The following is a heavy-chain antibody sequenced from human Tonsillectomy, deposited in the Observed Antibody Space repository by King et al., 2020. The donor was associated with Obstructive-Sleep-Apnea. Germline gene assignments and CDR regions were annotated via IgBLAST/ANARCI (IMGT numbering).Heavy chain of an antibody. Sequence: VQLQESGPGLVKPSQTLSLTCTVSGGSISSGDYYWSWIRQPPGKCLDLMWYIYYSGSTYYNPSLKSLVTISVDTSKNQFSLKLSSVTAADTAVYYCAQFAYCGGDCYNFDYWGQGTLVTVSS. V-gene: IGHV4-30-4*01. CDR3: AQFAYCGGDCYNFDY. CDR2: IYYSGST. J-gene: IGHJ4*02. CDR1: GGSISSGDYY. D-gene: IGHD2-21*02.